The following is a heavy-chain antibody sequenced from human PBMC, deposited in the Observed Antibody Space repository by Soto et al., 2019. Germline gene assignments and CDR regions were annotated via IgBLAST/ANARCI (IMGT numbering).Heavy chain of an antibody. CDR3: NRGSEYDFWSGYL. CDR1: GGTSTRYA. V-gene: IGHV1-69*06. Sequence: QERLVQSGAEVRKPGSSVKVSCKVTGGTSTRYAINWVRQAPGQGLEWMGGIVPMFGTSKYAQKFQGRVTITADTPTNIAYMELRSLISEDTAVYYCNRGSEYDFWSGYLWGQGTLVSVSS. CDR2: IVPMFGTS. D-gene: IGHD3-3*01. J-gene: IGHJ4*02.